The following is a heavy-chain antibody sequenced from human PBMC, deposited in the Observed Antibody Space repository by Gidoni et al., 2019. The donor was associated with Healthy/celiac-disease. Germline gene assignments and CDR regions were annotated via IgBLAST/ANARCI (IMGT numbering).Heavy chain of an antibody. V-gene: IGHV3-9*01. D-gene: IGHD3-10*01. CDR3: AKDNYGSGSYYETTYYYGMDV. CDR2: ISWNSGSI. Sequence: VQLVESGVGLVQPGRSLRLSCAASGFTFDDYAMHWVRHAPGKGLEWVSGISWNSGSIGYADSVKGRFTISRDNAKNSLYLQMNSLRAEDTALYYCAKDNYGSGSYYETTYYYGMDVWGQGTTVTVSS. CDR1: GFTFDDYA. J-gene: IGHJ6*02.